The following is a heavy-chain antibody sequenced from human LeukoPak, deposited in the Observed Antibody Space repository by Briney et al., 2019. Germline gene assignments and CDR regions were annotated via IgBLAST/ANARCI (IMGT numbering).Heavy chain of an antibody. CDR2: IYHSGST. CDR1: GDSISTSTW. Sequence: SETLSLTCAVSGDSISTSTWWNWVRQPPGKGLEWIGEIYHSGSTNRNPSLKSRVTISVDKTNNQFYLKLSSVTAADTAMYYCARGHNENNYKATIDVWGQGTMVTVSS. J-gene: IGHJ3*01. V-gene: IGHV4-4*02. CDR3: ARGHNENNYKATIDV. D-gene: IGHD1-26*01.